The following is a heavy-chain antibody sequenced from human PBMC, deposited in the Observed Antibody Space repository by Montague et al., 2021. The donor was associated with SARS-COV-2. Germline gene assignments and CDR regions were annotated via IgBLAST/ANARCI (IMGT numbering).Heavy chain of an antibody. D-gene: IGHD6-19*01. CDR3: ARDRSWLILGELDY. V-gene: IGHV3-30*04. CDR1: GFTFSSYA. J-gene: IGHJ4*02. Sequence: SLRLSCAASGFTFSSYAMHWVRQAPGKGLEWVAVISDDGSKKYYLDSLNGRFTISRDNSKNTLYLQMNSLRTEDTAVYYCARDRSWLILGELDYWGQGTLVTVSS. CDR2: ISDDGSKK.